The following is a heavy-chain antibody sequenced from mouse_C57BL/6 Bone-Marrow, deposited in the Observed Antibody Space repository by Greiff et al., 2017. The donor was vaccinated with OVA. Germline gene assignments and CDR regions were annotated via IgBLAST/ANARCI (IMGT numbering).Heavy chain of an antibody. CDR3: AEGGIDDGYYVDC. V-gene: IGHV1-39*01. CDR1: GYSFTDYN. CDR2: LTPNYGTT. D-gene: IGHD2-3*01. J-gene: IGHJ2*01. Sequence: VQLKQSGPELVKPGASVKISCKASGYSFTDYNMNWVKQSNGKSLEWIGVLTPNYGTTSYNQKFKGKATLTVDQSSSTAYMQLNSLTSEHSAVYDRAEGGIDDGYYVDCWGQGTTLTVSS.